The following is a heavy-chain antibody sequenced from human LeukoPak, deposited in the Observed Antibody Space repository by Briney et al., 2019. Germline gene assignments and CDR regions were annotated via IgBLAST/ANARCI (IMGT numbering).Heavy chain of an antibody. CDR1: GFSLTTDEVG. D-gene: IGHD3-16*01. CDR2: IYWDDDK. V-gene: IGHV2-5*02. Sequence: SGPTLVNPTQTLTLTCTFSGFSLTTDEVGVGWIRQPPGKALEWLALIYWDDDKRYSPSLKSRLTITKDTSKNQVVLTMTNMDPVDTATYYCAHRRLSNWSDPWGQGTLVTVSS. J-gene: IGHJ5*02. CDR3: AHRRLSNWSDP.